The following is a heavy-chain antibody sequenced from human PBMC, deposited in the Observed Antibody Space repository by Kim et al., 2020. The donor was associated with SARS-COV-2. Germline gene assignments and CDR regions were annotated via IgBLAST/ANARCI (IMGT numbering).Heavy chain of an antibody. J-gene: IGHJ6*02. Sequence: GGSLRLSCAASGFTFSDYYMSWIRQAPGKGLEWVSYISSSSSYTNYADSVKGRFTISRDNAKNSLYLQMNSLRAEYTAVYYCARDLGKARQDFDWVSPLVWGQGTTVTVSS. D-gene: IGHD3-9*01. CDR1: GFTFSDYY. V-gene: IGHV3-11*05. CDR2: ISSSSSYT. CDR3: ARDLGKARQDFDWVSPLV.